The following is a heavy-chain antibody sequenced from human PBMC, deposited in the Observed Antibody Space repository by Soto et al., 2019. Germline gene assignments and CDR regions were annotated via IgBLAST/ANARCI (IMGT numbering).Heavy chain of an antibody. V-gene: IGHV3-30-3*01. D-gene: IGHD3-10*01. CDR2: ISYDGSNK. Sequence: QPGGSLRLSCAASGFTFSSYAMHWVRQAPGKGLEWVAVISYDGSNKYYADSVKGRFTISRDNSKNTLYLQMNSLRAEDTAVYYCARGRGTSNNVASWFDPWGQGTLVTVSS. CDR1: GFTFSSYA. J-gene: IGHJ5*02. CDR3: ARGRGTSNNVASWFDP.